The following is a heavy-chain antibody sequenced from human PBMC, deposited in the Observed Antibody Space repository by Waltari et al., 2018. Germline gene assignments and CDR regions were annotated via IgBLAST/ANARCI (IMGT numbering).Heavy chain of an antibody. CDR1: GYSISSGYY. CDR3: ARRETNFFYFDY. D-gene: IGHD1-26*01. CDR2: IFHTGTT. J-gene: IGHJ4*02. Sequence: QVQLQESGPGLVKPSETLSLTCAVSGYSISSGYYWGWIRQPPGKGLEWIGSIFHTGTTDYNPSLKSRVTISVDTSKNQFSLKLSSVTAADTAVYYCARRETNFFYFDYWGQGTLVTVSS. V-gene: IGHV4-38-2*01.